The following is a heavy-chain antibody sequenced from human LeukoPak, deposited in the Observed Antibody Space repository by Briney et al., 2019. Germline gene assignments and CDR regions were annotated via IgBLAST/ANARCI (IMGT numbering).Heavy chain of an antibody. J-gene: IGHJ4*02. CDR2: IYYSGST. CDR3: VRLVGGDIDY. CDR1: GGSVSSDNSY. V-gene: IGHV4-61*01. Sequence: SETLSLTCTVSGGSVSSDNSYWSWIRQPPGKRLEWIGYIYYSGSTNYNPSLKSRVTISVDTSKNQFSLQLNSVTPEDTAVYYCVRLVGGDIDYWGQGTLVTVSS. D-gene: IGHD5-12*01.